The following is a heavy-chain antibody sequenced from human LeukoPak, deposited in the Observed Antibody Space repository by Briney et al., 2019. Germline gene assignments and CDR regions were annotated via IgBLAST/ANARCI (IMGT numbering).Heavy chain of an antibody. D-gene: IGHD6-19*01. CDR2: INPNSGGT. Sequence: ASVKVSCKASGYTFTGHYMHWVRQAPGQGLEWMGWINPNSGGTNYAQKFQGRVTMTRDTSISTAYMELSRLRSDDTAVYYCARGQDSSGWYGNWFDPWGQGTLVTVSS. V-gene: IGHV1-2*02. CDR3: ARGQDSSGWYGNWFDP. CDR1: GYTFTGHY. J-gene: IGHJ5*02.